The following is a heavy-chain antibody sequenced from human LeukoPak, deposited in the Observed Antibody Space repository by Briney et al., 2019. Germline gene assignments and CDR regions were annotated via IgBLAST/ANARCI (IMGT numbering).Heavy chain of an antibody. D-gene: IGHD1-1*01. CDR1: GGSISSYY. CDR3: AITPFPRTATGDYYYGMDV. J-gene: IGHJ6*02. CDR2: IYYSGST. V-gene: IGHV4-59*01. Sequence: PSETLSLTCTVSGGSISSYYWSWIRQPPGKGLEWIGYIYYSGSTNYNPSLKSRVTISVDTSKNQFSLKLSSVTAADTAVYYCAITPFPRTATGDYYYGMDVWGQGTTVTVSS.